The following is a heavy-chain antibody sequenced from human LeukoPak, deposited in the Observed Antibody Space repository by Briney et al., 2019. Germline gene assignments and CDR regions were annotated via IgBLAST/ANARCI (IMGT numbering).Heavy chain of an antibody. CDR1: GYTFTSYG. D-gene: IGHD5-18*01. Sequence: ASVKVSCKASGYTFTSYGISWVRQAPGQGLEWMGWISAYNGNINYAQKFQGRVTMTTDTSTSTAYMELRSLRSDDTAVYYCATYVRRRGYSYGSHYFYYYMDVWGKGTTVTVSS. V-gene: IGHV1-18*01. CDR2: ISAYNGNI. CDR3: ATYVRRRGYSYGSHYFYYYMDV. J-gene: IGHJ6*03.